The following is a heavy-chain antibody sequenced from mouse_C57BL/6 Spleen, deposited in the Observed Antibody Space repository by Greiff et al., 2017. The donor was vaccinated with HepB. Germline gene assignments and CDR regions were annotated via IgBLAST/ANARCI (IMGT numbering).Heavy chain of an antibody. CDR1: GFTFSSYG. D-gene: IGHD1-1*01. CDR3: AREGTTVYFDY. Sequence: EVQGVESGGDLVKPGGSLKLSCAASGFTFSSYGMSWVRQTPDKRLEWVATISSGGSYTYYRDSVKGRFTISRDNAKNTLYLQMSSLKSEDTAMYYCAREGTTVYFDYWGQGTTLTVSS. V-gene: IGHV5-6*01. J-gene: IGHJ2*01. CDR2: ISSGGSYT.